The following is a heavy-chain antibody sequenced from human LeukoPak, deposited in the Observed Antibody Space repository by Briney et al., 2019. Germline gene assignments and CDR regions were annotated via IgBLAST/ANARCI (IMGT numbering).Heavy chain of an antibody. CDR1: GGSISSYY. Sequence: PSKTLSLTCTVFGGSISSYYRSWIRKPPGKGLEWIGYIYNSGITNKNPSLKSRVTISGDTSKNQFSLKLSSVTAADTAVYYCARHGDVRYFDWLKDGFDYWGQGTLVTVSS. V-gene: IGHV4-4*09. J-gene: IGHJ4*02. CDR3: ARHGDVRYFDWLKDGFDY. D-gene: IGHD3-9*01. CDR2: IYNSGIT.